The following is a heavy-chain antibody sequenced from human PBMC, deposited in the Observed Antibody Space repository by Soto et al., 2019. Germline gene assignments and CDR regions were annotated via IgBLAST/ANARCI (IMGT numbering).Heavy chain of an antibody. CDR3: ARYSADYGIDV. D-gene: IGHD2-21*01. V-gene: IGHV3-30-3*01. Sequence: GGSLRLSCAAPGFTFSSYAMDWVRQAPGKGLAWVALISYDGSNKYYADSVKGQFTISRYNSKGTLYLQMNSLRAEDTAVYYCARYSADYGIDVWGQGTTVTVSS. CDR2: ISYDGSNK. J-gene: IGHJ6*02. CDR1: GFTFSSYA.